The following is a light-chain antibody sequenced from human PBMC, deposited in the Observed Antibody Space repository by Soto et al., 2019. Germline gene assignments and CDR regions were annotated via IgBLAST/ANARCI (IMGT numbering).Light chain of an antibody. V-gene: IGKV1-5*03. J-gene: IGKJ2*01. CDR3: QQYNSYSPKYT. CDR2: KAS. CDR1: QSISSW. Sequence: DIQMTQSPSTLSASVGDRGTITCRASQSISSWLAWYQQKPGKAPKLLIYKASSLESGVPSRFSGSGFGTEFTLTISSLQPDDFATYYCQQYNSYSPKYTFGQGTKLEIK.